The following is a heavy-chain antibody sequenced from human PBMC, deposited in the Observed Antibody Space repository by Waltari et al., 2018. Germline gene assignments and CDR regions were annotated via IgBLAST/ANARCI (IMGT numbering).Heavy chain of an antibody. Sequence: EVQLVESGGDLVQPGRSLSLSSTAAGFTFGDYAMSWFRRAQGKGLEWVGFSRSKAYGGTTEYAASVKGRFTISRDDSKSIAYLQMNSLKTEDTAVYYCRGDYDHWGQGTLVTVSS. CDR2: SRSKAYGGTT. J-gene: IGHJ5*02. CDR3: RGDYDH. D-gene: IGHD4-17*01. CDR1: GFTFGDYA. V-gene: IGHV3-49*03.